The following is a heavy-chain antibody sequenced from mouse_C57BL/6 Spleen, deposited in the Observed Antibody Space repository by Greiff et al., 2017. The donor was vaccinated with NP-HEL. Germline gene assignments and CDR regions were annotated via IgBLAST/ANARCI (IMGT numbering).Heavy chain of an antibody. D-gene: IGHD1-1*01. J-gene: IGHJ4*01. Sequence: VQLQQSGPGLVKPSQSLSLTCSVTGYSITSGYYWNWIRQFPGNKLEWMGYISYDGSNNYNPTLKNLFSITRDTSKNQFFLKLNSVTTEDTATYYCARPGYYGSSYDYAMDYWGQGTSVTVSS. V-gene: IGHV3-6*01. CDR3: ARPGYYGSSYDYAMDY. CDR2: ISYDGSN. CDR1: GYSITSGYY.